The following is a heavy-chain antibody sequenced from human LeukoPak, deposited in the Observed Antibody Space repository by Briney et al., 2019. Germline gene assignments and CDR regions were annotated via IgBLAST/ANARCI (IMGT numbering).Heavy chain of an antibody. V-gene: IGHV3-48*03. CDR3: ARGWFGELVGYMDV. Sequence: PGGSLRLSCAASGFTFSSYEMNWVRQAPGKGLEWVPYISSSGSTIYYADSVKGRFTISRDNAKNSLYLQMNSLRAEDTAVYYCARGWFGELVGYMDVWGKGTTVTISS. J-gene: IGHJ6*03. CDR2: ISSSGSTI. CDR1: GFTFSSYE. D-gene: IGHD3-10*01.